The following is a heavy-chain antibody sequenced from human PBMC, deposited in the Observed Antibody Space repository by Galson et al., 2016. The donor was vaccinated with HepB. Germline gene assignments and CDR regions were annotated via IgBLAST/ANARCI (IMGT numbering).Heavy chain of an antibody. D-gene: IGHD4-17*01. Sequence: SLRLSCAASGFTFSSYGMHWVRQAPGKGLEWVAVIWYDGSNKYYADSVKGRFTISRDNSKKTLYLQMNSLRAEDTAVYYCARGVDYGDYGLYAFDIWGQGTMVTVSS. CDR3: ARGVDYGDYGLYAFDI. CDR1: GFTFSSYG. CDR2: IWYDGSNK. V-gene: IGHV3-33*01. J-gene: IGHJ3*02.